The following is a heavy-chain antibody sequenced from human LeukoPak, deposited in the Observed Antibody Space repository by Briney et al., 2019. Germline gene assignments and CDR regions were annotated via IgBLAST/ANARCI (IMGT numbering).Heavy chain of an antibody. CDR1: CGSISSSSYY. CDR2: ICYSGST. D-gene: IGHD3-9*01. J-gene: IGHJ3*02. V-gene: IGHV4-39*01. CDR3: ARLMEYYDILTGYYAFDI. Sequence: SETLSLTCTVSCGSISSSSYYWGWIRQPPGKGLEWIGSICYSGSTYYNPSLKSRVTISVDTSKNQFSLKLSSVTAADTAVYYCARLMEYYDILTGYYAFDIWGQGTMVTVSS.